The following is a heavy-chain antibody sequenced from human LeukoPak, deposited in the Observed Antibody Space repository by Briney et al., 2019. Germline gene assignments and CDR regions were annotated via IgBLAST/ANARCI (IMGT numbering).Heavy chain of an antibody. CDR2: IYYSGST. Sequence: SVTLSLTCTVSGGSISSYYWSWIRQPSGKGLEWIGYIYYSGSTNYNPSLKSRVTISVDTSRNQFSLKLNSLTAADTAVYYCVSRPRGQAWFFDLWGRGTLVSVSS. J-gene: IGHJ2*01. CDR3: VSRPRGQAWFFDL. CDR1: GGSISSYY. V-gene: IGHV4-59*08.